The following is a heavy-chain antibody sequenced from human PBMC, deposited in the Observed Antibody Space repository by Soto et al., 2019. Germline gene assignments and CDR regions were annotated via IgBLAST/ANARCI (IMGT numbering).Heavy chain of an antibody. CDR3: ARETLRYFDWPMDAYYYYGMDV. Sequence: ASVKVSCKASGYTFTSYYMHWVRQAPGQGLEWMGIINPSGGSTSYAQKFQGRVTMTRDTSTSTVYMELSSLRSEDTAVYYCARETLRYFDWPMDAYYYYGMDVWGQGTTVTVSS. D-gene: IGHD3-9*01. CDR2: INPSGGST. CDR1: GYTFTSYY. V-gene: IGHV1-46*01. J-gene: IGHJ6*02.